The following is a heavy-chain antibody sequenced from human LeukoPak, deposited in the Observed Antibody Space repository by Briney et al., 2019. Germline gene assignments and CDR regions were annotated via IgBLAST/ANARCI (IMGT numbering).Heavy chain of an antibody. V-gene: IGHV1-8*03. CDR2: MNPNSGNT. J-gene: IGHJ4*02. D-gene: IGHD2-2*03. CDR1: GYTFTSYD. Sequence: ASVKVSCKASGYTFTSYDINWVRQATGQGLEWMGWMNPNSGNTGYAQKFQGRVTITRNTSISTAYMELSSLRSEDTAVYYCARGGIGYCSSTSCSNFDYWGQGTLVTVSS. CDR3: ARGGIGYCSSTSCSNFDY.